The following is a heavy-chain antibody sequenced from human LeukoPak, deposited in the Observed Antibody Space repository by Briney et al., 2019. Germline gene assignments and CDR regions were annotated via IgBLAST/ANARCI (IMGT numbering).Heavy chain of an antibody. CDR3: ARSPGIAVTSAYGMDV. V-gene: IGHV1-69*13. J-gene: IGHJ6*02. CDR2: IIPIFGTA. CDR1: GGTFSSYA. Sequence: SVKASCKASGGTFSSYAISWVRQALGQGLEWMGGIIPIFGTANYAQKFQGRVTITADESTSTAYMELSSLRSEDTAVYYCARSPGIAVTSAYGMDVWGQGTTVIVSS. D-gene: IGHD6-19*01.